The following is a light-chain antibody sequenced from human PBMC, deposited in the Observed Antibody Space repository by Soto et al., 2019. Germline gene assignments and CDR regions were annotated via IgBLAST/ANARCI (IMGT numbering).Light chain of an antibody. CDR1: QSISSW. V-gene: IGKV1-5*03. Sequence: EIQMTQYPSTLSASVGDRFTITCRASQSISSWLAWYQQKPGKAPKLLIYKASSLESGVPSRFSGSGSGTEFTLTISSLQPDDFATSYCQQYRTVGQGTQVEIK. CDR3: QQYRT. CDR2: KAS. J-gene: IGKJ1*01.